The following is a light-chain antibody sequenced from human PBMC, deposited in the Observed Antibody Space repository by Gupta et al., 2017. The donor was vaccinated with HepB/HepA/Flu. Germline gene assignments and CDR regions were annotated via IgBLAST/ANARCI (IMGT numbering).Light chain of an antibody. CDR3: QSYDSSRSGYV. J-gene: IGLJ1*01. CDR2: GNS. CDR1: SSNIGARYD. Sequence: QSVLTQPPSVSGAPGQRVTISCTGSSSNIGARYDVHWYQQLPGTAPKLLIYGNSNRPSGVPDRFSGSKSGTSASLAITGLQAEDEADYYCQSYDSSRSGYVFGTGTKVTVL. V-gene: IGLV1-40*01.